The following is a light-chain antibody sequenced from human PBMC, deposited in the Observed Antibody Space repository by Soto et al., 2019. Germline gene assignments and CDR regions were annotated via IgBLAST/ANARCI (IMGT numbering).Light chain of an antibody. CDR3: CSFAGSNPFPYV. CDR1: ISDIGSHNL. V-gene: IGLV2-23*02. CDR2: EVT. Sequence: QSALTQPASVSGSPGQSITISCTGTISDIGSHNLVSWYQQHPGKAPKLIIYEVTERPSGFYSRFSGSKSGNTASLTVSGLQADDEADYHCCSFAGSNPFPYVFGTGTKLTVL. J-gene: IGLJ1*01.